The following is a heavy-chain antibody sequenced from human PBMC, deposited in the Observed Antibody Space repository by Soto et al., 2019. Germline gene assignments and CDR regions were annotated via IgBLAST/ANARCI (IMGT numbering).Heavy chain of an antibody. CDR3: ALTNGVI. Sequence: PGGSLRLSCTASGFTFPNFAMSWVRQAPGKGLEWVSYISSSSSTIYYADSVKGRFTISRDNAKNSLYLQMNSLRAEDTAVYYCALTNGVIWGQGTLVTVSS. J-gene: IGHJ4*02. D-gene: IGHD2-8*01. CDR1: GFTFPNFA. V-gene: IGHV3-48*01. CDR2: ISSSSSTI.